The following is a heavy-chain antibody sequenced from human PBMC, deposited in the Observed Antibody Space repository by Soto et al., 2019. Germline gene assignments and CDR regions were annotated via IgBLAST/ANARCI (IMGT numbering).Heavy chain of an antibody. CDR2: VNPINGDT. Sequence: ASVKVSCKASGYTFTSYEINWVRQAAGQGLEWMGWVNPINGDTGYVEKFQGRVSMTRDSSKNTAYMELTSLLFEDTAVYYCARAFVGFDPWG. CDR1: GYTFTSYE. J-gene: IGHJ5*02. D-gene: IGHD3-3*02. V-gene: IGHV1-8*01. CDR3: ARAFVGFDP.